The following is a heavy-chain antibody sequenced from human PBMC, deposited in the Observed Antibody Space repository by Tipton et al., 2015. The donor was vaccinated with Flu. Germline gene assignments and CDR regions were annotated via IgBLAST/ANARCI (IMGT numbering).Heavy chain of an antibody. V-gene: IGHV4-59*13. CDR2: IYYSGST. CDR3: ARGEFLAARRHYYYGMDV. J-gene: IGHJ6*02. Sequence: TLSLTCTVSGGSTGSYFWSWIRQFPGKGLEWMGYIYYSGSTNYNPSLKSRVTISVDTSKNQFSLNLRSVTAADTAVYYCARGEFLAARRHYYYGMDVWGQGTTVTVSS. D-gene: IGHD6-6*01. CDR1: GGSTGSYF.